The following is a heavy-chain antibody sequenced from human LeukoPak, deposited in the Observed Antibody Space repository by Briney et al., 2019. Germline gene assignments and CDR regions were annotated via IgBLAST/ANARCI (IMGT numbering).Heavy chain of an antibody. CDR1: GYTFTSYN. J-gene: IGHJ4*02. CDR3: ARVQGGATSDY. Sequence: ASVKVSCKASGYTFTSYNINWVRQATGQGLEWMGWMNPNSGNTGYAQKFQGRVTMTRYTSISTAYMELSRLRSDDTAVYYCARVQGGATSDYWGQGTLVTVSS. V-gene: IGHV1-8*01. CDR2: MNPNSGNT. D-gene: IGHD1-26*01.